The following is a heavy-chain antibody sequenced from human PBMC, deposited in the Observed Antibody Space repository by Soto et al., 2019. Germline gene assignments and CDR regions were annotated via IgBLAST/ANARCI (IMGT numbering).Heavy chain of an antibody. D-gene: IGHD2-15*01. CDR2: IWYDGKTD. CDR3: PRDLAPYCSGDSCYVVMHY. V-gene: IGHV3-33*01. J-gene: IGHJ4*02. Sequence: GGSLRLSCAASGFTFKDYGMHWVRQAPGKGLEWVALIWYDGKTDYYTDSVKGRFTISRDVSLNTLYLQMNSLTVEDTAVYYCPRDLAPYCSGDSCYVVMHYWAQGSAVTASS. CDR1: GFTFKDYG.